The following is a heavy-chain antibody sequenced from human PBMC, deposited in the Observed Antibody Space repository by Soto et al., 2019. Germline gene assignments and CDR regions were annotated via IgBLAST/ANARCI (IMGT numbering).Heavy chain of an antibody. J-gene: IGHJ4*02. CDR3: ARDSGYGDFDY. CDR1: GGSISSYY. V-gene: IGHV4-59*01. Sequence: QVQLQESGPGLVKPSETLSLTCTVSGGSISSYYWSWIRQPPGKGLEWIGYIYYSGSTNYNPSLKSRVTTSVDTSKSQFSLKLSSVTAADTAVYYCARDSGYGDFDYWGQGTLVTVSS. CDR2: IYYSGST. D-gene: IGHD5-12*01.